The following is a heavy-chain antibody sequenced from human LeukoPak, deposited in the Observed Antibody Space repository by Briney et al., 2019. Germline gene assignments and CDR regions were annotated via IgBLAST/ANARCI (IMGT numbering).Heavy chain of an antibody. J-gene: IGHJ6*03. Sequence: SETLPLTRTVSGGSISSYYWSWIRQPAGQGLEWIGRIYTSGSTDYNPSLKSRVTMSVDTSKHQLSLKLSSVSAADTAVYYCARESQYTLGYYMDVWGKGTTVTVSS. CDR3: ARESQYTLGYYMDV. V-gene: IGHV4-4*07. CDR1: GGSISSYY. CDR2: IYTSGST. D-gene: IGHD2-2*02.